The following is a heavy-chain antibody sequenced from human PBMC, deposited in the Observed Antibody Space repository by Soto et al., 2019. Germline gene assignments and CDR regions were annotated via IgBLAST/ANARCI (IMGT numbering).Heavy chain of an antibody. CDR2: ITPMFGTA. D-gene: IGHD6-19*01. CDR3: AQTLGLAVAGPGRFDL. V-gene: IGHV1-69*12. J-gene: IGHJ2*01. CDR1: GGTFSRNA. Sequence: QVQLVQYGAEVKKYGSSVKVSCKASGGTFSRNAISWVRQAPGQGLEWMGGITPMFGTANYAQRFQGRVTITADESTSTAYMQPGSLRSDDTAVYYCAQTLGLAVAGPGRFDLWGRGTLVTVSS.